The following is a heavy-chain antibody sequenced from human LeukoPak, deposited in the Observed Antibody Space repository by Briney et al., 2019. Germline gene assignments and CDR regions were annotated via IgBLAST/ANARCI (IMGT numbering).Heavy chain of an antibody. D-gene: IGHD3-22*01. CDR3: AGAQNYHDRSGYSDDTFDV. Sequence: ASVKVSCKXSGYTFTDNYIHWVRQAPGQGLEWMGRVNPDSGGINYAQKFQGRVTMTRDTSINTAFVELRRLRSDDTATYYCAGAQNYHDRSGYSDDTFDVWGHGTMITVSS. J-gene: IGHJ3*01. CDR2: VNPDSGGI. CDR1: GYTFTDNY. V-gene: IGHV1-2*06.